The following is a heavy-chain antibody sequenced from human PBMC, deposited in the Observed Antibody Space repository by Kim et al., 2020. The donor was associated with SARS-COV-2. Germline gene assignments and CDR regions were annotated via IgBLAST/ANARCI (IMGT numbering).Heavy chain of an antibody. CDR3: ARVSSSRGLFFFDY. V-gene: IGHV4-61*02. D-gene: IGHD2-2*01. CDR1: GGSISSGSYY. Sequence: SETLSLTCTVSGGSISSGSYYWSWIRQPAGKGLEWIGRIYTSGSTNYNPSLKSRVTISVDTSKNQFSLKLSSVTAADTAVYYCARVSSSRGLFFFDYWGQGTLVTVSS. J-gene: IGHJ4*02. CDR2: IYTSGST.